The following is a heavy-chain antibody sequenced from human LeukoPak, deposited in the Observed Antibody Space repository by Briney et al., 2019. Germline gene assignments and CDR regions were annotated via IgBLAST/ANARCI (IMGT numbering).Heavy chain of an antibody. J-gene: IGHJ6*02. D-gene: IGHD2-2*01. CDR1: GSTFSSYS. Sequence: GGSLRLSCAASGSTFSSYSMNWVRQAPGKGLEWVSSISSSSSYIYYADSVKGRFTISRDNAKNSLYLQMNSLRAEDTAVYYCARAGYCSSTSCYWDYYYGMDVWGQGTTVTVSS. CDR3: ARAGYCSSTSCYWDYYYGMDV. V-gene: IGHV3-21*01. CDR2: ISSSSSYI.